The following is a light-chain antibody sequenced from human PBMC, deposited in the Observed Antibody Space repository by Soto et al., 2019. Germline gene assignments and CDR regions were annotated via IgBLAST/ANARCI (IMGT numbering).Light chain of an antibody. Sequence: IQMTQPPSSLSASVGDRVTITGRASQSISSYLNWYQQKPGKAPKLLIYAASSLQSGVPSRFSGSGSGTDFTLTISSLQPEDFATYYCQQSYSTPITFGQGTRLEIK. CDR1: QSISSY. CDR3: QQSYSTPIT. CDR2: AAS. J-gene: IGKJ5*01. V-gene: IGKV1-39*01.